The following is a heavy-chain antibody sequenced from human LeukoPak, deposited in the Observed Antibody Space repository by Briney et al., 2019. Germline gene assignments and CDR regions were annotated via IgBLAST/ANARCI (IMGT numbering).Heavy chain of an antibody. D-gene: IGHD2-2*01. CDR3: ARGGTRPDYYFDY. CDR1: GGSISSYY. J-gene: IGHJ4*02. CDR2: IFYSGST. V-gene: IGHV4-59*01. Sequence: SETLSLTCTVSGGSISSYYWSWIRQPPGKGLEWIGYIFYSGSTNYNPSLKNRVTISVDTSKNQFSLKLSSMTAADTAVYYCARGGTRPDYYFDYWGQGTLLTVSS.